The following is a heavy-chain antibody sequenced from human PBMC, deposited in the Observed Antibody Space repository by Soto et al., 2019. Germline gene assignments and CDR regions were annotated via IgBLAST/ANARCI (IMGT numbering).Heavy chain of an antibody. Sequence: GESLKISCKGAGYSFTSYSISCVRQMTGKGLGWMGRIDPSDSYTNYSPSFQGHVTISADKSISTAYLQWSSLKASDTAMYYCASNLPFDFYYDSSGEASSYWGQGTLVTVSS. CDR2: IDPSDSYT. J-gene: IGHJ4*02. CDR1: GYSFTSYS. V-gene: IGHV5-10-1*01. CDR3: ASNLPFDFYYDSSGEASSY. D-gene: IGHD3-22*01.